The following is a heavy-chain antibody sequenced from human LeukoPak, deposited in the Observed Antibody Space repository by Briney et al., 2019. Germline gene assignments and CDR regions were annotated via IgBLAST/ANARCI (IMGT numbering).Heavy chain of an antibody. Sequence: SSETLSLMCTVSGDSINNYYWSWIRQPSGKGREWIVHLYYSGSTHYNPSRKSRVTLSVDTSKNQFSLKLGSVTAADTAVYYCARGGYYDGSGFSPRHNWFDPWGQGTLVTVSS. CDR3: ARGGYYDGSGFSPRHNWFDP. J-gene: IGHJ5*02. CDR1: GDSINNYY. V-gene: IGHV4-59*01. CDR2: LYYSGST. D-gene: IGHD3-22*01.